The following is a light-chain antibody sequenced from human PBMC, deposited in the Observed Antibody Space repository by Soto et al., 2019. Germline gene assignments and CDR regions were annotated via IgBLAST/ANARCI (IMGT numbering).Light chain of an antibody. Sequence: EIVLTQSQRTLSLSPGERATLSCRASQSITSNFLAWYQQKPGQAPRLLIYGASSRATGIPDRFSGSGSERDFTLTINRLEPEDFAVYFCQQYGRSPLMYTFGQGTKVEIK. CDR2: GAS. CDR1: QSITSNF. J-gene: IGKJ2*01. CDR3: QQYGRSPLMYT. V-gene: IGKV3-20*01.